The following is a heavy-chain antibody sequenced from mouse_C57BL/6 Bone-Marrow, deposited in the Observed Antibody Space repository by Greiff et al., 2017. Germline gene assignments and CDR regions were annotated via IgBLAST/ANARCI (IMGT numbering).Heavy chain of an antibody. CDR1: GFSLTSYG. D-gene: IGHD2-4*01. J-gene: IGHJ4*01. Sequence: VQRVESGPGLVQPSQRLSITCTVSGFSLTSYGVHWVRQPPGKGLEWLGVIWSGGSTDYNAAFISRLSISKDNSKSQVFFKMNSLQADDTAIYYCANDYDYAMDYWGQGTSVTVSS. V-gene: IGHV2-4*01. CDR3: ANDYDYAMDY. CDR2: IWSGGST.